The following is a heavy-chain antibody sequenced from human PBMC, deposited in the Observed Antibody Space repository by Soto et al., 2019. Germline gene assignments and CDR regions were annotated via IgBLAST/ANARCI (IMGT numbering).Heavy chain of an antibody. J-gene: IGHJ6*03. CDR1: GGSFSSYY. CDR3: AGRDCSGTNCYYLDYYYMDV. CDR2: IYYSGST. D-gene: IGHD2-2*01. Sequence: QVPLQESGPGLVRPSETLSLPCTVSGGSFSSYYWTWIRQSPGEGLEWIGYIYYSGSTDYNPSLRGRLAISIDTSKNQFSLRLNSMTAADTAVYYCAGRDCSGTNCYYLDYYYMDVWGKGTTVTVSS. V-gene: IGHV4-59*08.